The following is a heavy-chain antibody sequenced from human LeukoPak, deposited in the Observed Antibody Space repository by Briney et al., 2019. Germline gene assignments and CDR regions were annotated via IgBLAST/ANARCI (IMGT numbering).Heavy chain of an antibody. D-gene: IGHD1-26*01. Sequence: PGRSLRLSCTASGFTFGDYAMSWVRQAPGKGLEWVGFIRSKAYGGTTEYAASVKGRFTISRDNSKNTLYLQMNSLRAEDTAVYYCARDHWQWEFRGDAFDIWGQGTMVTVSS. CDR3: ARDHWQWEFRGDAFDI. CDR2: IRSKAYGGTT. V-gene: IGHV3-49*04. J-gene: IGHJ3*02. CDR1: GFTFGDYA.